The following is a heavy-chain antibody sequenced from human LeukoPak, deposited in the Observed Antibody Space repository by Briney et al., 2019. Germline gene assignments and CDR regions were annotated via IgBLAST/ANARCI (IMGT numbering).Heavy chain of an antibody. D-gene: IGHD3-16*02. V-gene: IGHV4-34*01. J-gene: IGHJ4*02. Sequence: PSETLSLTCAVYGGSFSGYYWSWIRQPPGKGLEWIGEFNHSGSTNYNPSLKSRVTISVDTSKNQFSLRLSSVTAADTAVYYCASIRAYDYLWGSYRSTTNFDYWGQGTLVTVSS. CDR1: GGSFSGYY. CDR2: FNHSGST. CDR3: ASIRAYDYLWGSYRSTTNFDY.